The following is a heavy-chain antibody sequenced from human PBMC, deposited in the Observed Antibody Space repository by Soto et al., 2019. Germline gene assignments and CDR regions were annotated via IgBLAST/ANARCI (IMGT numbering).Heavy chain of an antibody. CDR3: SRARGGRYYFDY. CDR2: IKQDGSEK. Sequence: GGSLRLSCAASGFTFSSYWMSWVRQAPGKGLEWVANIKQDGSEKYYVDSVKGRFTISRDNAKNSLYLQMNSLRAEDPADYHCSRARGGRYYFDYWGQGTLVTVSS. J-gene: IGHJ4*02. V-gene: IGHV3-7*01. D-gene: IGHD2-15*01. CDR1: GFTFSSYW.